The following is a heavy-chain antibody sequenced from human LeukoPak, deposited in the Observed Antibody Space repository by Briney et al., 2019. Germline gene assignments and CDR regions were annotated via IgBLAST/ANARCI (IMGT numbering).Heavy chain of an antibody. Sequence: SVQVSCKASGGTFSSYAISWVRQAPGQGLEWMGGIIPIFGTANYAQKFQGRVTITTDESTSTAYMELSSLRSEDTAVYYCARIHARTICGEMDVWGKGTTVTVSS. CDR3: ARIHARTICGEMDV. V-gene: IGHV1-69*05. CDR1: GGTFSSYA. D-gene: IGHD3-3*01. J-gene: IGHJ6*04. CDR2: IIPIFGTA.